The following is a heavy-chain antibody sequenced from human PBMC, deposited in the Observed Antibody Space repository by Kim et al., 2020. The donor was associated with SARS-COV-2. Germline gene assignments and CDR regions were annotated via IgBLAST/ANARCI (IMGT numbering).Heavy chain of an antibody. J-gene: IGHJ4*02. Sequence: GGSLRLSCAASGFTFSSYGMHWVRQAPGKGLEWVAVISYDGSNKYYADSVKGRFTISRDNSKNTLYLQMNSLRAEDTAVYYCARDIGNYGSGSSLDYWGQGTLVTVSS. CDR2: ISYDGSNK. CDR1: GFTFSSYG. D-gene: IGHD3-10*01. CDR3: ARDIGNYGSGSSLDY. V-gene: IGHV3-33*05.